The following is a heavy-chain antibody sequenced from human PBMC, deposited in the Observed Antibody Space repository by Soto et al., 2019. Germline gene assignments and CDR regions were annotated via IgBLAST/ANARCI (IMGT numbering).Heavy chain of an antibody. D-gene: IGHD2-2*01. CDR2: IYHSGST. V-gene: IGHV4-4*02. CDR1: SGSISSSNW. CDR3: ARAIVVVPATYDYYYYMDV. J-gene: IGHJ6*03. Sequence: PSETLSLTCAVSSGSISSSNWWSWVRQPPGKGLEWIGEIYHSGSTNYNPSLKSRVTISVDKSKNQFSLKLSSVTAADTAVYYCARAIVVVPATYDYYYYMDVWGKGTTVTVSS.